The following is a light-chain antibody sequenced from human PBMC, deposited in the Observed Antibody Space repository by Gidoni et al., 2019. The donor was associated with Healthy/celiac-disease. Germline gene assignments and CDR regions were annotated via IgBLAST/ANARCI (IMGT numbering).Light chain of an antibody. CDR3: QQSYSTPDT. CDR1: QSISSY. Sequence: DIQMTQSPSSLSASVGDRFTITCRASQSISSYLNWYQQKPGKAPKLLIYAASSLQSGVPSRFSGSGSGTDFTLTISSLQPEDFATYYCQQSYSTPDTFGQGTKLEIK. CDR2: AAS. V-gene: IGKV1-39*01. J-gene: IGKJ2*01.